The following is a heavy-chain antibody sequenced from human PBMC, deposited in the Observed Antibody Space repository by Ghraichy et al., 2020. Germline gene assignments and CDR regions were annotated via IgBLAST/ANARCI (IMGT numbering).Heavy chain of an antibody. CDR1: GGSISSSSYY. D-gene: IGHD4-23*01. CDR3: ARHNRRNDYGGKGRAFDI. Sequence: SETLSLTCTVSGGSISSSSYYWGWIRQPQGKGLEWIGSIYDSGSTYYNPFRKSRVTISVDTSKNQFSLKLSSVTAADTAVYYCARHNRRNDYGGKGRAFDIWGQGTMVTVSS. V-gene: IGHV4-39*01. CDR2: IYDSGST. J-gene: IGHJ3*02.